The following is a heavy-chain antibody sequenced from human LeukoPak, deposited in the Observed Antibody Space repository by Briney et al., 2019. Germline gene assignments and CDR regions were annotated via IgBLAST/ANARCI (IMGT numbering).Heavy chain of an antibody. Sequence: GRSLRLSCTASGFTFGDYAMSWVRQAPGKGLEWVGFIRSKAYGGTTEYAASVKGRFTISRDDSKSIAYLQMNSLKTEDTAVYYCTRDQGPYYYDSSGYYKSDDAFDIWGQGTMVTVSS. CDR3: TRDQGPYYYDSSGYYKSDDAFDI. D-gene: IGHD3-22*01. V-gene: IGHV3-49*04. CDR2: IRSKAYGGTT. J-gene: IGHJ3*02. CDR1: GFTFGDYA.